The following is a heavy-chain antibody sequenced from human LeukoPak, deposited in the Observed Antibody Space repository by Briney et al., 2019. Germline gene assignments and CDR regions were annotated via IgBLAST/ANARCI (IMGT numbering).Heavy chain of an antibody. Sequence: PPETLSLTCAVYGGSFSGYYWSWIRQPPGKGLEWIGRIYRSGSTNYNPSLKSRVTMSVDTSKNQFSLKLNSVTAADTAVYYCAREYGDFDYWGQGTLVTVSS. CDR2: IYRSGST. V-gene: IGHV4-59*10. D-gene: IGHD4-17*01. J-gene: IGHJ4*02. CDR1: GGSFSGYY. CDR3: AREYGDFDY.